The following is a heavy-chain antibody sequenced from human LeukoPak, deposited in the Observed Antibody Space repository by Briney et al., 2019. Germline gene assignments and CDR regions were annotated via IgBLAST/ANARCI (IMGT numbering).Heavy chain of an antibody. V-gene: IGHV3-11*06. CDR3: AREYGGSGWYDY. CDR1: GFTFSDEY. CDR2: ISNSGSYT. Sequence: PGGSLRLSCAASGFTFSDEYMSWIRQAPGKGLEWVSYISNSGSYTNYADSVKGRFTISRDNAKNSLYLQMNSLRAEDTAVYYCAREYGGSGWYDYWGQGTLVTVSS. D-gene: IGHD6-19*01. J-gene: IGHJ4*02.